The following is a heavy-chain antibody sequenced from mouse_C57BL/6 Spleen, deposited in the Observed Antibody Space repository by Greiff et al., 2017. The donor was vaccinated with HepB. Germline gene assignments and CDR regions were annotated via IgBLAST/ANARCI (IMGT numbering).Heavy chain of an antibody. Sequence: EVKLMESGAELVKPGASVKLSCTASGFNIKDYYMHWVKQRTEQGLEWIGRIDPEDGETKYAPKFQGKATITADTSSNTAYLQLSSLTSEDTAVYYCAITTVVATHGAYWGQGTLVTVSA. CDR3: AITTVVATHGAY. CDR1: GFNIKDYY. J-gene: IGHJ3*01. D-gene: IGHD1-1*01. CDR2: IDPEDGET. V-gene: IGHV14-2*01.